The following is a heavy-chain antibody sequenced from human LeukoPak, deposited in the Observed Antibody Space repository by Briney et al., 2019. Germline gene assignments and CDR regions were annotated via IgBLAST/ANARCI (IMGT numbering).Heavy chain of an antibody. D-gene: IGHD1-26*01. CDR2: IYYSGST. CDR1: GGSISSSSYY. J-gene: IGHJ6*02. CDR3: ARANPTPSGSYFHRYYYGMDV. V-gene: IGHV4-39*07. Sequence: SETLSLTCTVSGGSISSSSYYWGWIRQPPGKGLEWIGSIYYSGSTYYNPSLKSRVTISVDTSKNQFSLKLSSVTAADTAVYYCARANPTPSGSYFHRYYYGMDVWGQGTTVTVSS.